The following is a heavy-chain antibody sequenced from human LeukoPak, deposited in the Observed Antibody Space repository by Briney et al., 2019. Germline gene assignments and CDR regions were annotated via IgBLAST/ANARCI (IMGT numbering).Heavy chain of an antibody. Sequence: GGSLRLSCAASGFTFSSYGMHWVRQAPGKGLEWVAVISYDGSNKYYAGSVKGRFTISRDNSKNTLYLQMNSLRAEDTAVYYCARDRSAAAGTPPFDYWGQGTLVTVSS. CDR3: ARDRSAAAGTPPFDY. J-gene: IGHJ4*02. V-gene: IGHV3-30*03. CDR1: GFTFSSYG. D-gene: IGHD6-13*01. CDR2: ISYDGSNK.